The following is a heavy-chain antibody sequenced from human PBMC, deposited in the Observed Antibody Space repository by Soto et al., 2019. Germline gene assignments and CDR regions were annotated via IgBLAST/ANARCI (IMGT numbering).Heavy chain of an antibody. CDR2: IYYSGST. V-gene: IGHV4-30-4*01. CDR3: ARGSVLRYFDWLPTDY. Sequence: PGKGLEWIGYIYYSGSTYYNPSLKSRVTISVDTSKNQFSLKLSSVTAADTAVYYRARGSVLRYFDWLPTDYWGQGTLVTVS. D-gene: IGHD3-9*01. J-gene: IGHJ4*02.